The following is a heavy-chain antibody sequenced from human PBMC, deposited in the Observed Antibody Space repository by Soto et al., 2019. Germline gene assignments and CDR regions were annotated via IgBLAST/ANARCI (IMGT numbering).Heavy chain of an antibody. CDR3: AKDFGGSTAYYFEY. J-gene: IGHJ4*02. D-gene: IGHD2-15*01. CDR1: GFAFSNYA. CDR2: ISGSAGST. Sequence: GGSLRLSCAASGFAFSNYAMTWVRQAPGKGLEWVSAISGSAGSTYYADSVKGRFTISRDNSKNTLYLQMNSLRAEDTAVYYCAKDFGGSTAYYFEYWGQGTLVTVSS. V-gene: IGHV3-23*01.